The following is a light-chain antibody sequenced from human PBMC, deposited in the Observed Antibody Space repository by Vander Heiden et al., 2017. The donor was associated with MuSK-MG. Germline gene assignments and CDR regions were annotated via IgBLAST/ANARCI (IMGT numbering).Light chain of an antibody. Sequence: EFVLTHSPVTLSLSPGEGATLPCRAGQNSNNYLAWDQQKPGQAPGLRLFDSANSTTGIPARFSGSGSGTDLILTISSRGPEDFAVYFCQQRSHWPPGATFGQGTKVEIK. V-gene: IGKV3-11*01. CDR3: QQRSHWPPGAT. CDR2: DSA. J-gene: IGKJ1*01. CDR1: QNSNNY.